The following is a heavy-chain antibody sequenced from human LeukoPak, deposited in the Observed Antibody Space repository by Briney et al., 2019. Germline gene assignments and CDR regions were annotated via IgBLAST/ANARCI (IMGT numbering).Heavy chain of an antibody. CDR1: GYSFTSYW. D-gene: IGHD6-13*01. Sequence: GESLKISCKGSGYSFTSYWIGWVRQMPGKGLEWMGIIYPGDSDTRYSPSFQGQVTISADKSISTAYLQWSSLKASDTAMYYCARGSSSWFAYRYFDYWGQGTLVIVSS. CDR3: ARGSSSWFAYRYFDY. V-gene: IGHV5-51*01. CDR2: IYPGDSDT. J-gene: IGHJ4*02.